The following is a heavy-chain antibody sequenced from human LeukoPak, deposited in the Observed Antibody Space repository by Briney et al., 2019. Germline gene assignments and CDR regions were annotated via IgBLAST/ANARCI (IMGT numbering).Heavy chain of an antibody. Sequence: GGSLRLSCAASGFTFSSYWMSWVRQAPGKGLECVANIKEDGSEEYYVDSVKGRFTLPRDNAKNSLSLEMNSLRAEDTAVYYCARGKYPFDYWGQGTLVTVSS. CDR2: IKEDGSEE. CDR1: GFTFSSYW. D-gene: IGHD2-2*01. CDR3: ARGKYPFDY. V-gene: IGHV3-7*03. J-gene: IGHJ4*02.